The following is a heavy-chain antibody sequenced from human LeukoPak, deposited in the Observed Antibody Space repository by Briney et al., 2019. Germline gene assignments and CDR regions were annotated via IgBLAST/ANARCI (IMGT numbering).Heavy chain of an antibody. Sequence: PSETLSLTCTVSGGSISSSSYYWGWIRQPPGKGLEWIGSIYYSGSTYYNPSLKSRVTISVDTSKNQFSLKLSSVTAADTAVYYCASGIAAAGDAFDIWGQGTMVTVSS. D-gene: IGHD6-13*01. CDR2: IYYSGST. CDR3: ASGIAAAGDAFDI. V-gene: IGHV4-39*01. J-gene: IGHJ3*02. CDR1: GGSISSSSYY.